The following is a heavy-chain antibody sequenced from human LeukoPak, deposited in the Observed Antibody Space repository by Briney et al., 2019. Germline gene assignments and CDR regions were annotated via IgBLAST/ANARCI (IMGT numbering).Heavy chain of an antibody. D-gene: IGHD5-18*01. CDR2: IRYDGSNK. J-gene: IGHJ4*02. Sequence: GSLRLSCAASGFTLSCYGMHWVRQAPGKGLEWVGFIRYDGSNKYYADSVKGRFTISRDNSKNTLYLQMNRLRAEDTAVYYCAKGILVDTAMVPGYWGQGTLVTVSS. CDR3: AKGILVDTAMVPGY. V-gene: IGHV3-30*02. CDR1: GFTLSCYG.